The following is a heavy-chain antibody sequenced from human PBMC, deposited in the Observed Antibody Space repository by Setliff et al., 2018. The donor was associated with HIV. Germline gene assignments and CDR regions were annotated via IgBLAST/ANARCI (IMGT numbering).Heavy chain of an antibody. CDR2: INPKSGGT. CDR1: GYTFTGYY. V-gene: IGHV1-2*02. D-gene: IGHD4-17*01. J-gene: IGHJ4*02. Sequence: GASVKVSCKTSGYTFTGYYMHWVRQAPGQGLEWMGWINPKSGGTKYAQKFQARVTMTRDTSIRTAYMELGRLRSDYTAVYYCARGASSYDYGDYRVLVYWGQGSLVTVSS. CDR3: ARGASSYDYGDYRVLVY.